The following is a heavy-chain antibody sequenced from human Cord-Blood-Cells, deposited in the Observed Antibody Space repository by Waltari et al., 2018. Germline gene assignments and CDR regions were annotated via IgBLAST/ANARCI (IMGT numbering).Heavy chain of an antibody. CDR3: ARAKSGSYFYFQH. D-gene: IGHD1-26*01. CDR2: INAGNGNT. J-gene: IGHJ1*01. CDR1: GYTFTSYA. Sequence: QVQLVQSGAEVKKPGASVKVSCKASGYTFTSYAMHWVRQAPGQWLEWMGWINAGNGNTKYSQKFQGRVTITRDTSASTAYMELSSLRSEDTAVYYCARAKSGSYFYFQHWGQGTLVTVSS. V-gene: IGHV1-3*01.